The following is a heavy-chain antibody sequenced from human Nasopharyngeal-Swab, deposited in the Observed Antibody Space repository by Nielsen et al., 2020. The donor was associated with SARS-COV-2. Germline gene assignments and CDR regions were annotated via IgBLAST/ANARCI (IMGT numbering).Heavy chain of an antibody. J-gene: IGHJ6*02. CDR3: ARERACLDL. CDR2: TYYRSKWYN. CDR1: GDSVSSNSAA. Sequence: SQTLSLTCAISGDSVSSNSAAWHWIRQSPSRGLEWLGRTYYRSKWYNEYGASAKSRISIKSDTSKNQFSVQLNSVTPEDTAVYYCARERACLDLWGQGTTVTVSS. V-gene: IGHV6-1*01.